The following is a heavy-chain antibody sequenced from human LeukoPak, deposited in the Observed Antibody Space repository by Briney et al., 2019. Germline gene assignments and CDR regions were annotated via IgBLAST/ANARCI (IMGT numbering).Heavy chain of an antibody. CDR3: AREYYDILTGHFGY. D-gene: IGHD3-9*01. CDR1: GFTFSSYA. CDR2: ISSSSSYI. V-gene: IGHV3-21*01. J-gene: IGHJ4*02. Sequence: GGSLRLSCAASGFTFSSYAMSWVRQAPGKGLEWVSSISSSSSYIYYADSVKGRFTISRDNAKNSLYLQMNSLRAEDTAVYYCAREYYDILTGHFGYWGQGTLVTVSS.